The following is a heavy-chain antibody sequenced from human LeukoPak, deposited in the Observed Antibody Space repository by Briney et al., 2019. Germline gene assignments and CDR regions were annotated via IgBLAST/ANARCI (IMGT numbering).Heavy chain of an antibody. CDR2: ISSSSSYI. J-gene: IGHJ4*02. CDR1: GFTFSSYN. Sequence: PGGSLRLSCAASGFTFSSYNMNWVRQAPGKGLEWVSSISSSSSYIYYADSVKGRFTISRDNAKNSLYLQMNSLRAEDTAVYYCATESGIAAIWGQGTLVTVSS. CDR3: ATESGIAAI. V-gene: IGHV3-21*01. D-gene: IGHD6-13*01.